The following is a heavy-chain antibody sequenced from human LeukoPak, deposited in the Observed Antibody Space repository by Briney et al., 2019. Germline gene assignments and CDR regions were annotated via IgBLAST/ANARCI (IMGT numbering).Heavy chain of an antibody. J-gene: IGHJ3*02. CDR2: IYTSGST. CDR3: ARESSSGWYFACDI. CDR1: GGSISSGSYY. D-gene: IGHD6-19*01. V-gene: IGHV4-61*02. Sequence: TLSLTCTVSGGSISSGSYYWSWIRQPAGKGLEWIGRIYTSGSTNYNPSPKSRVTISVDTSKNQFSLKLSSVTAADTAVYYCARESSSGWYFACDIWGQGTMVTVSS.